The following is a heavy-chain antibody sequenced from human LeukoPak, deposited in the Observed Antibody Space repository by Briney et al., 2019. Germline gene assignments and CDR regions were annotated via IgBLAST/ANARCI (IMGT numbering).Heavy chain of an antibody. CDR2: IYYSGSN. CDR1: GGYISSSSYY. CDR3: ARHPSLSDAFDM. D-gene: IGHD6-6*01. V-gene: IGHV4-39*01. J-gene: IGHJ3*02. Sequence: SETLSLTCTVSGGYISSSSYYWGWIRQPPGKGLEWIGRIYYSGSNYYNPSLKRRVTISVDTSKNQLSLKLSSVTAAHTAVYYCARHPSLSDAFDMWGQGTMVTVSS.